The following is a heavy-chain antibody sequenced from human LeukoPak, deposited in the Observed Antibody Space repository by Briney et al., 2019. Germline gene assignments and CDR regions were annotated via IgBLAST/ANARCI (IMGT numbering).Heavy chain of an antibody. CDR2: ISYDGSNK. J-gene: IGHJ4*02. D-gene: IGHD4-23*01. CDR1: GFTFSSYG. Sequence: SGGSLRLSCAASGFTFSSYGMHWVRQAPGKGLEWVAVISYDGSNKYYADSVKGRLTISRDNSKNTLYLQMNSLGAEDTAVYYCAKDKDGGKDYWGQGTLVTVSS. V-gene: IGHV3-30*18. CDR3: AKDKDGGKDY.